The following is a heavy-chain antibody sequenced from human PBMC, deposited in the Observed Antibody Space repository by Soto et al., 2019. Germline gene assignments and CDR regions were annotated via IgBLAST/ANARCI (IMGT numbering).Heavy chain of an antibody. D-gene: IGHD3-10*01. V-gene: IGHV1-46*01. CDR2: INPSGGST. CDR3: ARDQRVTMVRGVIIRINWFDP. CDR1: GYTFTSHY. J-gene: IGHJ5*02. Sequence: GASVKVSCQASGYTFTSHYMHWVRQAPGQGLEWMGIINPSGGSTLYAQKFQGRITMTRDTSTSTAYMELSSLTSEDTAVYYCARDQRVTMVRGVIIRINWFDPWGQGTLVTVSS.